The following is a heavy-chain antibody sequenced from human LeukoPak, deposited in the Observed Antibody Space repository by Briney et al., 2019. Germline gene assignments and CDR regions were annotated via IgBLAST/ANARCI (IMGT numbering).Heavy chain of an antibody. Sequence: GGSLRLSCAASGFTFSSYAMHWVRQAPGKGLEWVAVISYDGSNKYYADSVKGRFTISRDNSKNTLYLQMNSLRAEDTAVYYCAKDTLRQGYYYGMDVWGQGTTVTVSS. D-gene: IGHD5-12*01. V-gene: IGHV3-30-3*01. CDR1: GFTFSSYA. J-gene: IGHJ6*02. CDR3: AKDTLRQGYYYGMDV. CDR2: ISYDGSNK.